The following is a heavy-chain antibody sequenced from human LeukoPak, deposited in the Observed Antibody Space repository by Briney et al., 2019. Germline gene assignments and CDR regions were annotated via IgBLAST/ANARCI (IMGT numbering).Heavy chain of an antibody. CDR1: GSLVAPYD. V-gene: IGHV1-8*01. J-gene: IGHJ5*02. CDR3: ARGPALHTKWVGGRWFDP. Sequence: ALVRASCKASGSLVAPYDIHWVGQAAGHRRGCWGWMNPNIALTAHAQKFQGRVTITWDTSMSTAYMELSGLTSEDTAIYYCARGPALHTKWVGGRWFDPWGQGTLVTVSS. CDR2: MNPNIALT. D-gene: IGHD6-19*01.